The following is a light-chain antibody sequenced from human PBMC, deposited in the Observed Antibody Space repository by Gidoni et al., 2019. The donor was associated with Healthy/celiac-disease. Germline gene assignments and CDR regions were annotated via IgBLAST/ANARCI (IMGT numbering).Light chain of an antibody. CDR1: PRLSSSY. J-gene: IGKJ2*01. CDR2: GAS. V-gene: IGKV3-20*01. CDR3: QQYGSSPRT. Sequence: EVVLTQSPGTLSLSPGERATLSCSASPRLSSSYLAWYQQKPGQAPRLLIYGASSRATGIPDRFSGSGSGTDFTLTISRLEPEDFAVYYCQQYGSSPRTFGQGTKLEIK.